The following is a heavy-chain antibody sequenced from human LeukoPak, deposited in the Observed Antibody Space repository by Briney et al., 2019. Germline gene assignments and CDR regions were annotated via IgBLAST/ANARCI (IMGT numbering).Heavy chain of an antibody. CDR1: GVSFSGYY. J-gene: IGHJ5*02. CDR3: ARGATGYCSSTSCYVGWFDP. V-gene: IGHV4-34*01. D-gene: IGHD2-2*03. CDR2: INHSGST. Sequence: SETLSLTCAVYGVSFSGYYWSWIRQPPGKGLEWIGEINHSGSTNYNPSLKSRVTISVDTSKNQFSLKLSSVTAADTAVYYCARGATGYCSSTSCYVGWFDPWGQGTLVTVSS.